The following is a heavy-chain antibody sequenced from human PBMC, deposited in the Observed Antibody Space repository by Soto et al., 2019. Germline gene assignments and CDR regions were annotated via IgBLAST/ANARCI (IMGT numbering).Heavy chain of an antibody. CDR1: GFNFNSYT. Sequence: GGSLRLSCAASGFNFNSYTINWVRQAPGKRLEWLSSISSSGYIFSTDAVRGRFTISRENANNSVYLQINSLRAEDTAVYFCASDCSGGSCYPGMDVCGQGTTVTVYS. CDR2: ISSSGYI. CDR3: ASDCSGGSCYPGMDV. V-gene: IGHV3-21*01. D-gene: IGHD2-15*01. J-gene: IGHJ6*02.